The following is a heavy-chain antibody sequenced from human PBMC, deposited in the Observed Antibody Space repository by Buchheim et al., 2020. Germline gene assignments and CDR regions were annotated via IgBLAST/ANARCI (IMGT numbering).Heavy chain of an antibody. CDR3: ARSAADPSSGWFDP. J-gene: IGHJ5*02. CDR2: VSYTGGT. D-gene: IGHD3-22*01. Sequence: QVQLLQSGPGLVKPSETLSLSCTVSGGSMSGFHWSWVRQPPGKGLEWVGRVSYTGGTEYNPSLTSRVSIIIVASTNRHFLTLTSVTAADTAVYYCARSAADPSSGWFDPWGQG. CDR1: GGSMSGFH. V-gene: IGHV4-59*01.